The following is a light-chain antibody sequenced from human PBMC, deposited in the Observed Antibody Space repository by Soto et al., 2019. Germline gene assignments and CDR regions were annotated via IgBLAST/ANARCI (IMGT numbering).Light chain of an antibody. CDR3: QQYINSRWT. J-gene: IGKJ1*01. CDR1: QTVASNY. V-gene: IGKV3-20*01. Sequence: EMVLTQSPGTLSLSPGERATLSCRATQTVASNYFAWYQQKPGQAPRLLMNGASSRATGVPDRLSGSGSGTDFTLTISRLEPEDFAVYYCQQYINSRWTFGQGTKVDI. CDR2: GAS.